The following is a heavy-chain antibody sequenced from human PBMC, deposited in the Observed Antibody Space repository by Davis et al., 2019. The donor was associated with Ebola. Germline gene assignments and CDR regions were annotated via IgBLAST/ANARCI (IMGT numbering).Heavy chain of an antibody. CDR1: GFTFSNSA. Sequence: GGSLRLSCAASGFTFSNSAMSWVHQAPGKGLEWVSAISGIGGSTYYADSVKGRFTISRDNSKNTLSLQMNSLRAEDTAIYYCAKIFFGTRAIDYGDYWGQGTLVTVSS. D-gene: IGHD3-3*01. J-gene: IGHJ4*02. CDR3: AKIFFGTRAIDYGDY. V-gene: IGHV3-23*01. CDR2: ISGIGGST.